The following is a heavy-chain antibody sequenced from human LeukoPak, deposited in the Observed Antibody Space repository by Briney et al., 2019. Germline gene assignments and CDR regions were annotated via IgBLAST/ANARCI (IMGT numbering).Heavy chain of an antibody. CDR1: GFTFSSYG. Sequence: GGSLRLSCVASGFTFSSYGMSWVRQALGKGLEWVSGISGSGGSTYYAGSVKGRFTISRDNSKNTLYLQMNSLRAEDTAVYYCAKVAGSYHDSTGYYRKDYWGQGTLVTVSS. J-gene: IGHJ4*02. CDR2: ISGSGGST. D-gene: IGHD3-22*01. V-gene: IGHV3-23*01. CDR3: AKVAGSYHDSTGYYRKDY.